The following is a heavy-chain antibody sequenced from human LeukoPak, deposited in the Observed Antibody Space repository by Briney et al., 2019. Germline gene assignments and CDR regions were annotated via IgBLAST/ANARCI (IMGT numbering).Heavy chain of an antibody. J-gene: IGHJ4*02. D-gene: IGHD5-18*01. CDR3: ARSPTAMGNFLDY. Sequence: PGGSLRLSCSASGFTFSSYAMHWVRQAPGKGLEWLAVIYYGGSNNYYAEAVKGRLTISRDNSKNPLYLQMNSVRAEDTGVYYCARSPTAMGNFLDYWGQRTLVSVSS. V-gene: IGHV3-30*04. CDR1: GFTFSSYA. CDR2: IYYGGSNN.